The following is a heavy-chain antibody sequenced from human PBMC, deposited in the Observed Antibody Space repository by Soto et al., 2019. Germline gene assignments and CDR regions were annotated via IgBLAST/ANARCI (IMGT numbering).Heavy chain of an antibody. D-gene: IGHD1-26*01. CDR3: ARAQYAGSYFDACDV. CDR1: GFSFSSYG. Sequence: GGSLRLSCAASGFSFSSYGMHWVRQAPGKGLDWVAVIWYDGSNKYYAESVKGRFTISRDNSKNTLYVQMNSLTVEDTAVYYCARAQYAGSYFDACDVWGQGTMVTVSS. J-gene: IGHJ3*01. CDR2: IWYDGSNK. V-gene: IGHV3-33*03.